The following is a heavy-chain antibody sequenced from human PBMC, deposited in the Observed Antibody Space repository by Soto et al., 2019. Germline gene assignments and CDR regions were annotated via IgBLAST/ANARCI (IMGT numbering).Heavy chain of an antibody. Sequence: EEQLLESGGGLVQPGGSLRLSCAASGFTFNNHAMTWVRQAPGKGLAWVSTVTGGGGFTFYADYVKGRFTISRDNSKDTMYVQRDSLRAADTAVYYCAKAGGVTYYYYHMDVWGKGTTVTVSS. V-gene: IGHV3-23*01. CDR2: VTGGGGFT. CDR3: AKAGGVTYYYYHMDV. J-gene: IGHJ6*03. D-gene: IGHD2-8*02. CDR1: GFTFNNHA.